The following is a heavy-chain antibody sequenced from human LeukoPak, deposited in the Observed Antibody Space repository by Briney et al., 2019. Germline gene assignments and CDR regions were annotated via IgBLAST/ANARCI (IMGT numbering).Heavy chain of an antibody. Sequence: PSETLSLTCTVSGGSISSYYWSWIRQPPGKGLEWIGYIYYSGSTNYNPSLKSRVTISVDTSKNQFSLKLSSVTAADTAVYYCARSVYYDFWGGYLPRREYYFDYWGQGTLVTVSS. V-gene: IGHV4-59*08. CDR3: ARSVYYDFWGGYLPRREYYFDY. D-gene: IGHD3-3*01. CDR1: GGSISSYY. J-gene: IGHJ4*02. CDR2: IYYSGST.